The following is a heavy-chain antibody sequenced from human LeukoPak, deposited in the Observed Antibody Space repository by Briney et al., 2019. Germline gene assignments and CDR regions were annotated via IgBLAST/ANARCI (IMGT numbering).Heavy chain of an antibody. CDR2: VSDTGDLR. V-gene: IGHV3-23*01. CDR3: VKGGLRSGYSFED. D-gene: IGHD3-9*01. Sequence: GGSLRLSCAASGFTFNTHAISWVRQAPGKGLERVATVSDTGDLRYSANSVRGRSAISRDNSKNTAFPQMYSLRAEDTALYYCVKGGLRSGYSFEDWGQGTLVSVSS. J-gene: IGHJ4*02. CDR1: GFTFNTHA.